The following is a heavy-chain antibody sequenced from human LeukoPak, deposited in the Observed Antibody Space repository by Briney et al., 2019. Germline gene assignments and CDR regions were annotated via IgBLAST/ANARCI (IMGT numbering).Heavy chain of an antibody. V-gene: IGHV3-43D*04. D-gene: IGHD2-21*02. CDR3: AKAAYCGGDCYPEEYYFDY. CDR2: ISWDGGST. J-gene: IGHJ4*02. CDR1: GFTYDDYA. Sequence: GGSLRLSCAASGFTYDDYAMHWVRQAPGKGLEWVSLISWDGGSTYYADSVKGRFTISRDNSKNSLYLQMNSLRAEDTALYYCAKAAYCGGDCYPEEYYFDYWGQGTLVTVSS.